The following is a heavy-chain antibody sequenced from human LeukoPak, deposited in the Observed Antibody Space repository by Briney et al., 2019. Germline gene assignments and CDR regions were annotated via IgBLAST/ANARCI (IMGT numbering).Heavy chain of an antibody. CDR3: AKLAGAGY. CDR1: GFTFSTYA. D-gene: IGHD1-26*01. CDR2: ISWNSGSI. Sequence: GGSLRLSCAASGFTFSTYAMHWVRQAPGKGLEWVSGISWNSGSIGYADSVKGRFTISRDNAKNSLYLQMNSLRTEDTALYYCAKLAGAGYWGQGTLVTVSS. J-gene: IGHJ4*02. V-gene: IGHV3-9*01.